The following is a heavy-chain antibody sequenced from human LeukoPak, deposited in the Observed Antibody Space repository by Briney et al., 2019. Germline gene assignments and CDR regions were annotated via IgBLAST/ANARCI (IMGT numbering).Heavy chain of an antibody. J-gene: IGHJ5*02. Sequence: SETLSLTCAVYGGSFSGYYWSWIRQPPGKGLEWIGSIYYSGSTYYNPSLKSRVTISVDTSKNQFSLKLSSVTAADTAVYYCARNYYDSSGLKFDPWGQGTLVTVSS. CDR1: GGSFSGYY. D-gene: IGHD3-22*01. CDR2: IYYSGST. CDR3: ARNYYDSSGLKFDP. V-gene: IGHV4-34*01.